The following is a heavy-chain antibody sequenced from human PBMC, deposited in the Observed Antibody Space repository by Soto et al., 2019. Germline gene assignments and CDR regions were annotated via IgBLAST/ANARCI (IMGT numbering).Heavy chain of an antibody. Sequence: QVQLVESGGGVVQPGRSLRLSCAASGFTFSSYGMHWVRQAPGKGLEWVAVIWYDGRNTYYADSVTGRFTISRDNSKNTLSLQMNSLRAEVTAVYYCARTAYYYDSSGYYFDCWGQGTLVTVSS. CDR3: ARTAYYYDSSGYYFDC. J-gene: IGHJ4*02. D-gene: IGHD3-22*01. CDR1: GFTFSSYG. CDR2: IWYDGRNT. V-gene: IGHV3-33*01.